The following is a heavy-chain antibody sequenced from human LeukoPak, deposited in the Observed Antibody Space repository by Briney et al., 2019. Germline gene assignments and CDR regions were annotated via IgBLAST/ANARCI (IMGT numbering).Heavy chain of an antibody. J-gene: IGHJ3*02. V-gene: IGHV3-30*03. D-gene: IGHD3/OR15-3a*01. CDR3: ARVGWTKTPHSHDAFDI. CDR2: ILYDGSNK. CDR1: GFTFSSYG. Sequence: PGGSLTLSCAASGFTFSSYGMHWVRQAPGKGLEWVAVILYDGSNKYYADSVKGRFTISRDNSKNTLYLQMNSLRAEDTAVYYCARVGWTKTPHSHDAFDIWGQGTMVTVSS.